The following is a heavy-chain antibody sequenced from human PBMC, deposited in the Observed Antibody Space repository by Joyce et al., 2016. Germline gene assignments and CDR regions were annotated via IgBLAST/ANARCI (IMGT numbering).Heavy chain of an antibody. J-gene: IGHJ3*02. CDR1: VGSISYYY. CDR2: FYYSGNT. D-gene: IGHD3-22*01. V-gene: IGHV4-59*01. CDR3: ARLRSGYPIPGAFDI. Sequence: QVQLQESGPGLVKPSETLFLTCTVSVGSISYYYWSWIRQPPGKGLEWIGYFYYSGNTKYNPSLKSRVTISVDTSTGQFSLKLSSVTAADTAVYYCARLRSGYPIPGAFDIWGQGTMVTVSS.